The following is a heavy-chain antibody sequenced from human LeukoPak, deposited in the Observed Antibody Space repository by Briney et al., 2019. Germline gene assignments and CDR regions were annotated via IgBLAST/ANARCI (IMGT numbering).Heavy chain of an antibody. V-gene: IGHV3-23*01. J-gene: IGHJ5*02. CDR3: AKERHYCGGDCYSRWFDP. CDR1: GFPFSSYA. D-gene: IGHD2-21*01. CDR2: IIGSGGST. Sequence: GESLRLSCAVSGFPFSSYAMSWVRHPPGKGREGGSAIIGSGGSTYYADSVKGRFTTSRDNSKNTLYLQMNSMRAEDTAVYYCAKERHYCGGDCYSRWFDPWGQGTLVTVSS.